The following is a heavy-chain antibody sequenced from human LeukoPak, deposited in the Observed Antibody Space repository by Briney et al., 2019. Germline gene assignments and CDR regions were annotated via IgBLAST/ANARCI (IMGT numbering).Heavy chain of an antibody. D-gene: IGHD2-15*01. CDR2: INPNSGGT. V-gene: IGHV1-2*06. Sequence: GASVKVSCKAAGYTFTGYYMFWVRQAPGQGLEWMGRINPNSGGTNYAQKFQGRVTMTRDTSISTAYMELSRLRSDDTAVYYCARGYCSGVSCYSVENWLDPWGQGTLLTVSS. CDR3: ARGYCSGVSCYSVENWLDP. J-gene: IGHJ5*02. CDR1: GYTFTGYY.